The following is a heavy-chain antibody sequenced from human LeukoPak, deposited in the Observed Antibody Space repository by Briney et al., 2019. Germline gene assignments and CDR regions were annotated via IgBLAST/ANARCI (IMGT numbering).Heavy chain of an antibody. D-gene: IGHD3-22*01. Sequence: SETLSLTCTVPGGSISGYYWNWIRQPAGKGLEWIGRIYSSGTTNYNLSLRSRVTMSVDTSKNQFSLKLSSVTAADTAVYYCARGTDSSGFYNSYFDPWGQGILVTVSS. CDR2: IYSSGTT. V-gene: IGHV4-4*07. J-gene: IGHJ5*02. CDR1: GGSISGYY. CDR3: ARGTDSSGFYNSYFDP.